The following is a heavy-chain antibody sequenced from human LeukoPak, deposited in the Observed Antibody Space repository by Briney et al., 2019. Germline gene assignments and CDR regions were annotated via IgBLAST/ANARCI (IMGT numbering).Heavy chain of an antibody. V-gene: IGHV4-39*01. CDR3: ARHLSSSWPRLLYHFDY. CDR2: IYYSGST. J-gene: IGHJ4*02. CDR1: GGSISSSSYY. D-gene: IGHD6-13*01. Sequence: PSETLSLTCTVSGGSISSSSYYWGWIRQPPGKGLERIGSIYYSGSTYYNPSLKSRVTISVDTSKNQFSLKLSSVTAADTAVYYCARHLSSSWPRLLYHFDYWGQGTLVTVSS.